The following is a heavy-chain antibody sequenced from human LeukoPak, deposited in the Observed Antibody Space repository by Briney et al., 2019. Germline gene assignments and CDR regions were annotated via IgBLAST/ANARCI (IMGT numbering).Heavy chain of an antibody. CDR2: MQSGGNT. Sequence: PGGSLRLSCAASGITVSSKYMSWVRQAPGKGLEWVSVMQSGGNTYFANSVEGRSTNSRDNSKNTLYLQMNSLRVEDTAVYYCAKGAAWDIVGATSGAFDIWGQGTMVTVSS. V-gene: IGHV3-53*01. J-gene: IGHJ3*02. CDR1: GITVSSKY. D-gene: IGHD1-26*01. CDR3: AKGAAWDIVGATSGAFDI.